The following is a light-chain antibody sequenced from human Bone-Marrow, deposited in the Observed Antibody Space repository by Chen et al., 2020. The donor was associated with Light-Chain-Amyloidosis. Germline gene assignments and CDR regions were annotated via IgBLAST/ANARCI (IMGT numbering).Light chain of an antibody. V-gene: IGKV3-20*01. J-gene: IGKJ5*01. CDR2: GAS. CDR1: QSVSSSY. Sequence: EIVLTQSPGTLSLPPGERATLSCRASQSVSSSYLAWYQQKPGQAPRLLIYGASSRATGIPDRFSGSGSGTDFTLTISRLEPEDFAVYYCQQYGSSPPGITFGQGTRLEIK. CDR3: QQYGSSPPGIT.